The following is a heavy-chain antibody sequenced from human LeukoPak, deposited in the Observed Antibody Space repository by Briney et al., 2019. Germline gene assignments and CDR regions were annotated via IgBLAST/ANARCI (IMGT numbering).Heavy chain of an antibody. V-gene: IGHV3-48*04. CDR3: ARDAEDYYDSSGYYSH. D-gene: IGHD3-22*01. Sequence: PGGSLRLSCAASGFTFSSYSMNWVRQAPGKGLEWVSYISSSSSTIYYADSVKGRFTISRDNAKNSLYLQMNSLRAEDTAVYYCARDAEDYYDSSGYYSHWGQGTLVTVSS. J-gene: IGHJ4*02. CDR1: GFTFSSYS. CDR2: ISSSSSTI.